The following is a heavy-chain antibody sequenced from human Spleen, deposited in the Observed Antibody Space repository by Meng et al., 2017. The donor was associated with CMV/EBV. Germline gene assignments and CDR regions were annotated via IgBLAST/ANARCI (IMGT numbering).Heavy chain of an antibody. D-gene: IGHD3-10*01. Sequence: QVQLQQWGAGLLKPSEALSLTCAVYGGSFSGYYWSGSRQPPGKGLEWIGEINHSGSTNYNPSLKSRVTISVDTSKNQFSLKLSSVTAADTAVYYCARARDGGFDYWGQGTLVTVSS. CDR3: ARARDGGFDY. CDR2: INHSGST. V-gene: IGHV4-34*01. J-gene: IGHJ4*02. CDR1: GGSFSGYY.